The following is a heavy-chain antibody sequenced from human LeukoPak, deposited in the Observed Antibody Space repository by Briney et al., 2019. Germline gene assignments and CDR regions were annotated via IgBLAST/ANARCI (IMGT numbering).Heavy chain of an antibody. J-gene: IGHJ4*02. CDR1: GFTFNNYA. D-gene: IGHD3-22*01. CDR3: ARALGWASSGPIDY. CDR2: ISTDGGST. Sequence: PGGSLRLSCKASGFTFNNYALHWVRQAPGKGLEYVSAISTDGGSTYYGNSVGGRFTISRDNSKNTLYLQMGSLRVEVMAVYYCARALGWASSGPIDYWGQGTLVSVSS. V-gene: IGHV3-64*01.